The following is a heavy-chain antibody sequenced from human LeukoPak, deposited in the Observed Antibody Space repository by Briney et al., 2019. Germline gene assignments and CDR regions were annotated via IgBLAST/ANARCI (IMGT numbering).Heavy chain of an antibody. Sequence: GASVKVSCKASGYTLTGYYMHWVRQAPGKGLEWMGGFDPEDGETIYAQKFQGRVTMTEDTSTDTAYMELSSLRSEDTAVYYCATADVPRFSFDYWGQGTLVTVSS. J-gene: IGHJ4*02. D-gene: IGHD3-3*01. CDR3: ATADVPRFSFDY. CDR2: FDPEDGET. V-gene: IGHV1-24*01. CDR1: GYTLTGYY.